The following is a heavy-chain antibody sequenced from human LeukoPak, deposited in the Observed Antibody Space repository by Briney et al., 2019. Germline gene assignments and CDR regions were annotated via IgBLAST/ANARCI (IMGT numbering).Heavy chain of an antibody. CDR2: IYYSGST. CDR1: GVSISSSNSY. V-gene: IGHV4-39*07. Sequence: NPSETLSLTCTVSGVSISSSNSYWGWIRQSPGKGLEWIGSIYYSGSTFYNPSLKSRVTISVGTSKNQFSLKLSSVTAADTAVYYCARVHLPTYYYDSSGYYWGYYFDYWGQGTLVTVSS. CDR3: ARVHLPTYYYDSSGYYWGYYFDY. D-gene: IGHD3-22*01. J-gene: IGHJ4*02.